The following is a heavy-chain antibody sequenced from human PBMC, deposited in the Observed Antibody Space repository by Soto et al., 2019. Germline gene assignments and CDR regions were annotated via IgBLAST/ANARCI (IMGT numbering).Heavy chain of an antibody. Sequence: QLQLQESGPGLVKPSETLSLTCTVSGGSISSSSYYWGWIRQPSGKGLEWIGSIYYSGSTYYNPSLKSRVTISVDTSKNQFSLKLSSVTAADTAVYYCARHWFGSGPDYWGQGTLVTVSS. J-gene: IGHJ4*02. D-gene: IGHD3-10*01. CDR2: IYYSGST. CDR3: ARHWFGSGPDY. V-gene: IGHV4-39*01. CDR1: GGSISSSSYY.